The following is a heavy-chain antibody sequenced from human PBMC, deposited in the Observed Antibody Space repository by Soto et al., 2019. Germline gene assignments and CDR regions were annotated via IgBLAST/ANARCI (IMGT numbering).Heavy chain of an antibody. Sequence: GGSLRLSCAASGFTFSSYAMSWVRQAPGKGLEWVSLVDSSQHTFYAESVKGRFTVSRDNSKNMVYLQMNSLTADDTALYYCAKWLRGGSYYCDFWSQGTMVTVSS. CDR1: GFTFSSYA. D-gene: IGHD2-15*01. J-gene: IGHJ4*02. CDR3: AKWLRGGSYYCDF. V-gene: IGHV3-23*01. CDR2: LVDSSQHT.